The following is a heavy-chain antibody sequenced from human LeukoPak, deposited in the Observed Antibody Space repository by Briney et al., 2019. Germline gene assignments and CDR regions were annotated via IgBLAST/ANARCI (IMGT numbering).Heavy chain of an antibody. V-gene: IGHV3-11*04. J-gene: IGHJ6*03. Sequence: NPGGSLRLSCAASGFTFSDYYMGWIRQAPGKGLEWVSYISSSGSTIYYADSVKGRFTISRDNAKNSLYLQMNSLRAEDTAVYYCARHSNVERLWRYYYYMDVWGKGTTVTVSS. CDR1: GFTFSDYY. CDR3: ARHSNVERLWRYYYYMDV. D-gene: IGHD6-25*01. CDR2: ISSSGSTI.